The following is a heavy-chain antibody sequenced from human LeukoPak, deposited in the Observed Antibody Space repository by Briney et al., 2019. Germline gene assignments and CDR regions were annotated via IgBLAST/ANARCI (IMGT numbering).Heavy chain of an antibody. V-gene: IGHV4-4*09. CDR2: IHSIGYT. CDR1: GGSISSYY. CDR3: AKRHGPNSGSYYDIDP. J-gene: IGHJ5*02. D-gene: IGHD1-26*01. Sequence: SETLSLTCTVSGGSISSYYWSWIRQPPGQGLEWIGYIHSIGYTNYNPSLKSRVTISVDTSKNQFSLKVTSVTAADTAVYYCAKRHGPNSGSYYDIDPWGQGTLVTVSS.